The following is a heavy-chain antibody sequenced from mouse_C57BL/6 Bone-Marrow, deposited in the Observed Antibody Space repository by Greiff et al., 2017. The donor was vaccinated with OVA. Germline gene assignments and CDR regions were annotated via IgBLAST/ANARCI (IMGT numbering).Heavy chain of an antibody. CDR1: GYTFTDYN. CDR3: ARSYCGSRCHWYFDV. V-gene: IGHV1-22*01. D-gene: IGHD1-1*01. J-gene: IGHJ1*03. CDR2: INPNNGGT. Sequence: VQLQQSGPELVKPGASVKMSCKASGYTFTDYNMHWVKQSHGKSLEWIGYINPNNGGTSYNQKFKGKATLTVNKSSSTAYMELRSLTSEDSAVYYCARSYCGSRCHWYFDVWGTGTTVTVSS.